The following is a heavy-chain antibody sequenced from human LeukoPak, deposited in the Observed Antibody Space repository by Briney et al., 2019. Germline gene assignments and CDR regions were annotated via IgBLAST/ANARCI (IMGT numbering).Heavy chain of an antibody. V-gene: IGHV3-23*01. Sequence: GGSLRLSCAASGFTFSSFAMSWVRQAPGKGPEWVSAISGSDSSTYSADSVKGRFTISRDDSKNTLYLQMNSLRAEDTAVYYCARVGPPSVVTMTFEFWGQGTLVTVSS. CDR3: ARVGPPSVVTMTFEF. CDR2: ISGSDSST. D-gene: IGHD2-2*01. CDR1: GFTFSSFA. J-gene: IGHJ4*02.